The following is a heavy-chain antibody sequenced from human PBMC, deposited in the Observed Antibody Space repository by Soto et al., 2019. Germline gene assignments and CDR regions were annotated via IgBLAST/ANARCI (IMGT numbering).Heavy chain of an antibody. V-gene: IGHV3-21*01. Sequence: GGSLRLSCAASGFTFSSYSMNWVRQAPGKGLEWVSSISSSSSYIYYADSVKGRFTISRDNAKNSLYLQMNSLRAEDTAVYYCARRRKVLYYYYGMDVWGQGTTVTVSS. CDR3: ARRRKVLYYYYGMDV. CDR1: GFTFSSYS. J-gene: IGHJ6*02. CDR2: ISSSSSYI.